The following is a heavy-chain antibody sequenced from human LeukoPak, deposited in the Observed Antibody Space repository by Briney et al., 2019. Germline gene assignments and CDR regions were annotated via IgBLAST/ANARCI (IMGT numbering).Heavy chain of an antibody. CDR3: ARDSDYGDFFHNWFDP. V-gene: IGHV4-61*02. D-gene: IGHD4-17*01. Sequence: TLSLTCTVSGGSINSGSYYWSWIRQPAGEQLEWIGRIYTSGSTNYNPSLKSRVTISVDTSKNQFSLKMYSVTAADTAVYYCARDSDYGDFFHNWFDPWGQGTLVTVSS. CDR1: GGSINSGSYY. J-gene: IGHJ5*02. CDR2: IYTSGST.